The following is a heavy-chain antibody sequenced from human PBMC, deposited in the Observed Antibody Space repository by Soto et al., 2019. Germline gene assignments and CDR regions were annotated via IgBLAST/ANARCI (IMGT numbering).Heavy chain of an antibody. D-gene: IGHD3-10*01. Sequence: EVQLVESGGGLVQPGGSLRLSCAASGLTLSSYWVHWVRQAPGKGLMWVSRISPDGRTINYADSVKGRLTISRDNANNLVLLQMNSLRVEDTAVYYCVRAGSYRFDYWGQGTLVTVSS. CDR2: ISPDGRTI. CDR3: VRAGSYRFDY. J-gene: IGHJ4*02. V-gene: IGHV3-74*01. CDR1: GLTLSSYW.